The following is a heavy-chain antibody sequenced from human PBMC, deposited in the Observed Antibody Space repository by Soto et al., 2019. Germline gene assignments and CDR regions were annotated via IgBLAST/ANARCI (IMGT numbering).Heavy chain of an antibody. V-gene: IGHV1-69*01. J-gene: IGHJ4*02. CDR3: AVEYSSSPPYYPIGY. CDR2: IIPIFGTA. Sequence: QVQLVQSGAEVKKPGSSVKVSCKASGGTFSSYSISWVRQAPGQGLEWMGGIIPIFGTANYAQKFQGRVKITADESKSTAYMELSSLRSEDTAVYYCAVEYSSSPPYYPIGYWGQGTLVTVSS. D-gene: IGHD6-6*01. CDR1: GGTFSSYS.